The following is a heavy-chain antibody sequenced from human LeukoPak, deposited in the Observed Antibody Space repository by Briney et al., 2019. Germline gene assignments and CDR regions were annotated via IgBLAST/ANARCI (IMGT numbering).Heavy chain of an antibody. D-gene: IGHD3-9*01. V-gene: IGHV3-43*01. Sequence: GESLRLSCAASGFTFNDYTMHWVRQAPGKGLEWVSLIRWDGASKYYADSVQGRFTISRDNSKNSLYLQINSLRSEDTAFYYCVKNALYYDILTGPLDHWGQGTPVTVSS. CDR2: IRWDGASK. CDR1: GFTFNDYT. CDR3: VKNALYYDILTGPLDH. J-gene: IGHJ4*02.